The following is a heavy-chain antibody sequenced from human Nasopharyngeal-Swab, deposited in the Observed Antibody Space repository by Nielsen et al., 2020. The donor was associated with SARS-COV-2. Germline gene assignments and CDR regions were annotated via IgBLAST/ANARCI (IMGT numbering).Heavy chain of an antibody. Sequence: ASVKVSCKASGYTFTSYYMHWVRQAPGQGLEWMGIINPSGGSTSYEQKFQGRVTMTRDTSTSTVYMELSSLRSEDTAVYYCARGHSRIIVVVPWRKGYFDYWGQGTLITVSS. CDR2: INPSGGST. CDR1: GYTFTSYY. J-gene: IGHJ4*02. CDR3: ARGHSRIIVVVPWRKGYFDY. V-gene: IGHV1-46*01. D-gene: IGHD2-2*01.